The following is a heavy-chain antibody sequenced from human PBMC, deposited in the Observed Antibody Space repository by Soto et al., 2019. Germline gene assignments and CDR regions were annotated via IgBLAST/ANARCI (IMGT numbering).Heavy chain of an antibody. CDR1: GLTVSGKKY. Sequence: DVQLVESGGGLMQPGESLRLSCAASGLTVSGKKYVAWVRQAPGKGLEWVSALYDVDGSFYADSVKGRFTTSSDSSKTTVYLQMNGLRPYDTAVYYCATWHEREHAYDVWGQVTTVTVSS. V-gene: IGHV3-53*01. D-gene: IGHD1-1*01. J-gene: IGHJ3*01. CDR2: LYDVDGS. CDR3: ATWHEREHAYDV.